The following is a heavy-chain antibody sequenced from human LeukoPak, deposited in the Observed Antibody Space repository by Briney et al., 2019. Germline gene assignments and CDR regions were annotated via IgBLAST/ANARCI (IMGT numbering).Heavy chain of an antibody. V-gene: IGHV4-4*07. Sequence: SETLSLTCTVSGGSISSYYWSWIRQPAGKGLEWIGRIYTSGSTNYNPSLKSRVTMSVDTSKNQFSLKLSSVTAADTAVYYCARGGCSGGSCYAATYYYYGMDVWGQGTTVTVSS. J-gene: IGHJ6*02. D-gene: IGHD2-15*01. CDR2: IYTSGST. CDR1: GGSISSYY. CDR3: ARGGCSGGSCYAATYYYYGMDV.